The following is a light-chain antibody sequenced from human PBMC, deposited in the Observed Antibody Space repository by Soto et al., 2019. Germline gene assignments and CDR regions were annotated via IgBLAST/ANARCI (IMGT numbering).Light chain of an antibody. CDR1: SSNIGAGYD. J-gene: IGLJ2*01. CDR3: QSYDSSLRSVV. Sequence: QSVLTQPPSVSGVPGQRVTISCTGSSSNIGAGYDVHWYQQLPGTAPKLLIYGNSNRPSGVPDRFSGSKSGTSASLAITGLQAEDEADYYCQSYDSSLRSVVFGGGTKVTVL. CDR2: GNS. V-gene: IGLV1-40*01.